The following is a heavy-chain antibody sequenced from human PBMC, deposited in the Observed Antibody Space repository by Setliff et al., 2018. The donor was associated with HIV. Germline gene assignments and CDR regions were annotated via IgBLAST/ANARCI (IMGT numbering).Heavy chain of an antibody. Sequence: SVKVSCKASGGTFSSYAISWVRQAPGQGLEWMGGIIPIFGTANYAQKFQGRVTITTDESTSTAYMELSSLRSEDTAVYYCATDPTSRAYGSGSFGWLDPWGQGTLVTVS. CDR2: IIPIFGTA. J-gene: IGHJ5*02. V-gene: IGHV1-69*05. CDR1: GGTFSSYA. CDR3: ATDPTSRAYGSGSFGWLDP. D-gene: IGHD3-10*01.